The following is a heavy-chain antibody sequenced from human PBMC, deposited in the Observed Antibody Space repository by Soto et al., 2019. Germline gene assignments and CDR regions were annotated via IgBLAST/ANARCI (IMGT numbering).Heavy chain of an antibody. CDR2: ISYDGSNK. V-gene: IGHV3-30-3*01. D-gene: IGHD3-22*01. CDR1: GFTFNNYA. J-gene: IGHJ1*01. Sequence: VQLLESGGGLVQPGESLRLSCAASGFTFNNYAMHWVRQAPGKGLEWVAVISYDGSNKYYADSVKGRFTISRDNSKNTLYLQMNSLRAEDTAVYYCAPRGGYYHEYFQHWGQGTLVTVSS. CDR3: APRGGYYHEYFQH.